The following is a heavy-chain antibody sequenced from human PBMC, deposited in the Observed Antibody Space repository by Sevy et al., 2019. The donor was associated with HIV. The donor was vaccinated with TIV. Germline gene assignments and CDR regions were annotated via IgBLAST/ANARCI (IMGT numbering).Heavy chain of an antibody. D-gene: IGHD5-18*01. CDR2: IKQDGSEK. Sequence: GGSLRLSCAASEFTFSSYWMSWVRQAPGKGLEWVANIKQDGSEKYYVDSVKGRFTISRDNAKNSLYLQMNSLRAEDTAVYYCARAADTAMVGPGAFDIWGQGTMVTVSS. CDR3: ARAADTAMVGPGAFDI. J-gene: IGHJ3*02. V-gene: IGHV3-7*03. CDR1: EFTFSSYW.